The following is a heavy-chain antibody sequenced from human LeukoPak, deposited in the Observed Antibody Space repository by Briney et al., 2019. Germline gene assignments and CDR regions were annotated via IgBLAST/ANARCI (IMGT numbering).Heavy chain of an antibody. Sequence: GGSLRLSCAASGFTFSSYNMNWVRQSPGKGLEWVASTDTTSQYIFYPDSVKGRFTISRDNTRNLLYLQMHSLRAEDSGLYYCARSDRDSDWFIDDYWGQGTLVTVSS. CDR1: GFTFSSYN. V-gene: IGHV3-21*01. D-gene: IGHD3-9*01. J-gene: IGHJ4*02. CDR2: TDTTSQYI. CDR3: ARSDRDSDWFIDDY.